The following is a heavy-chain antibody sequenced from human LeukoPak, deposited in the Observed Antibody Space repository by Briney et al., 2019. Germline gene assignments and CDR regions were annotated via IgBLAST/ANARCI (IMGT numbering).Heavy chain of an antibody. V-gene: IGHV4-38-2*02. J-gene: IGHJ5*02. D-gene: IGHD2-15*01. CDR1: GYSISSGYY. CDR2: IYHSGST. CDR3: ARRDCSGGTCYSDGWFDP. Sequence: SETLSLTCTVSGYSISSGYYWGWIRQPPGKGLEWIGSIYHSGSTYYNPSLKSRVTISVDTSKNRFSLKLSSVTAADTAVYYCARRDCSGGTCYSDGWFDPWGQGTLVTVSS.